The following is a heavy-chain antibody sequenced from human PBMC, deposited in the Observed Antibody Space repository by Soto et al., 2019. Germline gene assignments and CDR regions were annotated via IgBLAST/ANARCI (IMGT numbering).Heavy chain of an antibody. CDR2: IIPIFGTA. J-gene: IGHJ3*02. D-gene: IGHD2-2*01. CDR3: ARGRSIVVVPAAFVDAFDI. CDR1: GGTFSSYT. Sequence: QVQLVQSGAEVKKPGSSVKVSCKASGGTFSSYTISWVRQAPGQGLEWMGGIIPIFGTANYAQKFQGRVTITADESTSTAYMELSSLRSEDTAVYYCARGRSIVVVPAAFVDAFDIWGQGTMVTVSS. V-gene: IGHV1-69*01.